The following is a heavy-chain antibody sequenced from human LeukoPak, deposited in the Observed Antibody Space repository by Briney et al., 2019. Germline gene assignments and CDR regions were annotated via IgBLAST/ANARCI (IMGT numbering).Heavy chain of an antibody. J-gene: IGHJ3*02. CDR1: GFTFSSYW. Sequence: GGSLRLSCAASGFTFSSYWMHWVRQAPGKGLVWVSRINTDGSSTSYADSVKGRFTISRDNSKNMLYLQMNSLRAEDTAVYYCAKNPSKYQLLFDAFDIWGQGTMVTVSS. CDR3: AKNPSKYQLLFDAFDI. V-gene: IGHV3-74*01. D-gene: IGHD2-2*01. CDR2: INTDGSST.